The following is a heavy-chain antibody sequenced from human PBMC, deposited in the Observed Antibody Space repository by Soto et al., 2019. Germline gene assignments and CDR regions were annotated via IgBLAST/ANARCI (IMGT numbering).Heavy chain of an antibody. D-gene: IGHD6-13*01. Sequence: EVQLVESGGGLVKPGGSLRLSCAASGFTFSSYSMNWVRQAPGKGLEWVSSISSSSSYIYYADSVKGRFTISRDNAKNALYLQMNSLRAEYTAVYYCACKGGIAAAGRRFDYWGQGTLVTVSS. V-gene: IGHV3-21*01. CDR2: ISSSSSYI. CDR3: ACKGGIAAAGRRFDY. J-gene: IGHJ4*02. CDR1: GFTFSSYS.